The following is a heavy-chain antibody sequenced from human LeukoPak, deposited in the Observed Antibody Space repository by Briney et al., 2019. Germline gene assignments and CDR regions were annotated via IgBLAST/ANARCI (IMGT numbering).Heavy chain of an antibody. D-gene: IGHD4-17*01. Sequence: SETLSLTCTVSGGSISSGSYYWSWIRQPAGKGLEWIGRIYTSGSTNYNPSLKSRVTISVDTSKNQFSLKLSSVTAADTAVYYCARSMTTVNTVGYWYFDLWGRGALVTVSS. CDR1: GGSISSGSYY. J-gene: IGHJ2*01. CDR3: ARSMTTVNTVGYWYFDL. CDR2: IYTSGST. V-gene: IGHV4-61*02.